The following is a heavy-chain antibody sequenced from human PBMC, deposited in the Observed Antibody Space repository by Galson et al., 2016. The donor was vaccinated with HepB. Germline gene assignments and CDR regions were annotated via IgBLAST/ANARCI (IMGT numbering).Heavy chain of an antibody. J-gene: IGHJ5*02. CDR2: IIPVFGKA. CDR1: GDTLTSFG. CDR3: ARDLSSRFDP. D-gene: IGHD6-19*01. Sequence: CKASGDTLTSFGISWVRQAPGQGLEWMGGIIPVFGKATYAQRFQGRVKMTAEESTNTVHMELSRLRSDDTAVYYCARDLSSRFDPWGQGTLVTVSS. V-gene: IGHV1-69*01.